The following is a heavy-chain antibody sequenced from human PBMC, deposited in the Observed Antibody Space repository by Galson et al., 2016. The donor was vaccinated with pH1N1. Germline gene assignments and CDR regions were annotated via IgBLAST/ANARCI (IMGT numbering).Heavy chain of an antibody. J-gene: IGHJ4*02. CDR3: AKDRGYSYGRFFDY. Sequence: SLRLSCAASGFTFSDYYMSWIRQAPGKGPEWVAFIRYDGSNKYYADSVKGRFTISRDNSKNMLYLQMNSLRTEDTAVYYCAKDRGYSYGRFFDYWGQGALVIVSS. D-gene: IGHD5-12*01. CDR1: GFTFSDYY. CDR2: IRYDGSNK. V-gene: IGHV3-30*02.